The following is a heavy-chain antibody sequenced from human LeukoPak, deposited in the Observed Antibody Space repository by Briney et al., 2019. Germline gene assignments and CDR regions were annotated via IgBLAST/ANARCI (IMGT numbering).Heavy chain of an antibody. CDR2: IWYDGSNK. D-gene: IGHD3-22*01. V-gene: IGHV3-33*08. J-gene: IGHJ6*02. Sequence: GGSLRLSCSASGFTFSSYGMHWVRQAPGKGLEWVAVIWYDGSNKYYADSVKGRFTISRDNSKNTLYLQMNSLRAEDTAVYYCARDPDYYDSSGYSVYYYYGMDVWGQGTTVTVSS. CDR3: ARDPDYYDSSGYSVYYYYGMDV. CDR1: GFTFSSYG.